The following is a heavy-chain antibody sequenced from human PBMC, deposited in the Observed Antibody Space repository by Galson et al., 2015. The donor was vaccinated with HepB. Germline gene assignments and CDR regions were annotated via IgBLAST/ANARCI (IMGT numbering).Heavy chain of an antibody. D-gene: IGHD3-3*01. CDR3: ARDPIRQGSAFGNFDY. CDR1: GFTFSSYW. CDR2: ISYDGSNK. Sequence: SLRLSCAASGFTFSSYWMTWVRQAPGKGLEWVAVISYDGSNKYYADSVKGRFTISRDNSKNTLYLQMNSLRVEDTAVYYCARDPIRQGSAFGNFDYWGQGTLVTVSS. J-gene: IGHJ4*02. V-gene: IGHV3-30*03.